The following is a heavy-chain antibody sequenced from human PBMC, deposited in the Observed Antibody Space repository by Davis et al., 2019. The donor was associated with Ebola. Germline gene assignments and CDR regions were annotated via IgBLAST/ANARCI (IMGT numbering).Heavy chain of an antibody. CDR3: ARDIFGNMGSGGY. D-gene: IGHD3-3*02. Sequence: ASVTVSCKTSGYNFIAYYIHWVRQAPGQGLEWMGWINPNSGGTNWAEKFQGRVTMTRDKSISTVYMGLSELRSDDTAMYYCARDIFGNMGSGGYWGQGTLVTVSS. CDR2: INPNSGGT. CDR1: GYNFIAYY. J-gene: IGHJ4*02. V-gene: IGHV1-2*02.